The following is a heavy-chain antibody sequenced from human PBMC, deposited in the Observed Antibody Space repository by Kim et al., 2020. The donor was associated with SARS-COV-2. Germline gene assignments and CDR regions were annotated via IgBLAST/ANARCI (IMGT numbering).Heavy chain of an antibody. D-gene: IGHD1-26*01. Sequence: GGSLRLSCAASGFTFDDYAMHWVRQAPGKGLEWVSGISWNSGSIGYADSVKGRFTISRDNAMNSLYLQMNSLRAEDTALYYCAKDISRGVDLGMDVWGQGTTVTVSS. J-gene: IGHJ6*02. V-gene: IGHV3-9*01. CDR3: AKDISRGVDLGMDV. CDR2: ISWNSGSI. CDR1: GFTFDDYA.